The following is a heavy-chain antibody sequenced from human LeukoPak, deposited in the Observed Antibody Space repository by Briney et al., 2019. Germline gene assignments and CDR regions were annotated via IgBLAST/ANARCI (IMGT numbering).Heavy chain of an antibody. V-gene: IGHV3-9*01. CDR2: IYWNSATI. J-gene: IGHJ4*02. CDR1: GFTFYDYA. Sequence: GGSLRLSCAASGFTFYDYAMHWVRQAPGKGLEWVSGIYWNSATIDYADSVKGRFTISRDNAKKSVYLQIHSLRTEDTALYYCARGASQFDFWGRGTVVTVSS. CDR3: ARGASQFDF.